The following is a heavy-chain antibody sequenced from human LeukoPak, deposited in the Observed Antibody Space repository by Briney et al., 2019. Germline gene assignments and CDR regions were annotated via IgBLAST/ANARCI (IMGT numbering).Heavy chain of an antibody. CDR2: IRYDGSNR. V-gene: IGHV3-30*02. CDR1: GFTFSSYG. Sequence: PGGSLRLSCAASGFTFSSYGMHWVRQAPGKGLEWVAFIRYDGSNRYYADSVKGRFTISRDNSKNTLFRQMNSLRAEDTAVYHCATDLYAMLTTQNPPDCWGQGTLVTVSS. D-gene: IGHD2/OR15-2a*01. CDR3: ATDLYAMLTTQNPPDC. J-gene: IGHJ4*02.